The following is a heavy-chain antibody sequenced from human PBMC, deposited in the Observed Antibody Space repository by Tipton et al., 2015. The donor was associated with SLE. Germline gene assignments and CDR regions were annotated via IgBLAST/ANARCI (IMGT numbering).Heavy chain of an antibody. J-gene: IGHJ4*02. V-gene: IGHV4-38-2*02. Sequence: LRLSCTVSGYSISSGYYWGWIRQPPGKGLAWIGSIYHSGSTYYNPSLKSRVTISVDTSKNQFSLKLSSVTAADTAVYYCARASRPFDYWGQGTLVTVSS. CDR2: IYHSGST. CDR1: GYSISSGYY. CDR3: ARASRPFDY.